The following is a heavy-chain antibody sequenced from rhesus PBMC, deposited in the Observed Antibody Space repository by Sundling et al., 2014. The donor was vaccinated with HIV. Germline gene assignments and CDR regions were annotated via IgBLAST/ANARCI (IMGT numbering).Heavy chain of an antibody. CDR2: IYGTGGII. CDR1: GASISNNY. V-gene: IGHV4S2*01. D-gene: IGHD3-16*01. J-gene: IGHJ4*01. CDR3: AREDYSGRYALEY. Sequence: QVHLQESGPGLVKPSETLPLTCTVSGASISNNYWSWIRQAPGKGLEWIGRIYGTGGIIDYNPSLKSRVTLSIDTSKNQFSLRLSSVTAADTAVYYCAREDYSGRYALEYWGQGVLVIVSS.